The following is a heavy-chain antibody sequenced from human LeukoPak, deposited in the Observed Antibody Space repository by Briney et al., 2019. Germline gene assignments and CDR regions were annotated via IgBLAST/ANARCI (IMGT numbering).Heavy chain of an antibody. J-gene: IGHJ4*02. Sequence: GGSLRLSCAASGFSFSSYYMSWVRQAPGKGLEWVANIRHDGSETYYVDSLRGRFTISRDNAKNLVYLQMSSLRAEDTAIYYCARDETYDYESNGYLDFWGQGTVVTVSS. D-gene: IGHD3-22*01. CDR2: IRHDGSET. V-gene: IGHV3-7*01. CDR1: GFSFSSYY. CDR3: ARDETYDYESNGYLDF.